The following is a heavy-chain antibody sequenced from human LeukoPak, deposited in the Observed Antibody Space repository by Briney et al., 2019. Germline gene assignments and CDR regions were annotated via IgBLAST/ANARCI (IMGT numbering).Heavy chain of an antibody. CDR1: GYTLTELS. J-gene: IGHJ4*02. CDR2: FDPEDGET. V-gene: IGHV1-24*01. Sequence: ASVKVSCKVSGYTLTELSMHWVRQAPGKGLEWMGGFDPEDGETIYAQKFQGRVTMTEDTSTDTAYMELSSLRSEDTAVYYCATVGRWLQLNPLPFDYWGQGTLVTVSS. D-gene: IGHD5-24*01. CDR3: ATVGRWLQLNPLPFDY.